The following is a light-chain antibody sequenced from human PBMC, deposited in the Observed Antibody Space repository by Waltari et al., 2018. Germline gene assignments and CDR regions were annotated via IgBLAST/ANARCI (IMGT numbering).Light chain of an antibody. CDR1: KLGDAS. Sequence: SSELSQPPSISVSPGQTASIICSGDKLGDASTSWYQQKPGQSPLLIIYQDTKRPSGIPERFSGSNSGNTATLTISGTQPLDEADYYCQAWNTFILFGGGTKLTVL. CDR2: QDT. CDR3: QAWNTFIL. J-gene: IGLJ2*01. V-gene: IGLV3-1*01.